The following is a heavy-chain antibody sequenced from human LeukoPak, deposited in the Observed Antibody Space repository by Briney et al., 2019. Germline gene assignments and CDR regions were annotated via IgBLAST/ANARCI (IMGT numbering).Heavy chain of an antibody. CDR2: INPNSGGT. Sequence: ASVKVSCKASGYTFTGYYMHWVRQAPGQGLEWMGWINPNSGGTNYAQKFQGRVTMTRDTSISTAYMELSRLRSDGTAVYYCARMGLRYFDWTSLDYWGQGTLVTVSS. CDR1: GYTFTGYY. CDR3: ARMGLRYFDWTSLDY. V-gene: IGHV1-2*02. D-gene: IGHD3-9*01. J-gene: IGHJ4*02.